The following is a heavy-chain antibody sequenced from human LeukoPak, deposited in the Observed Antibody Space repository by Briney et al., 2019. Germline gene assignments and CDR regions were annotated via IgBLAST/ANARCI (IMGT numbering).Heavy chain of an antibody. D-gene: IGHD3-3*01. CDR1: GFTFSSYA. CDR2: ISYDGSNK. V-gene: IGHV3-30-3*01. CDR3: ARDKDWDVYYDFWSGSNDAFDI. J-gene: IGHJ3*02. Sequence: GGSLRLSCAASGFTFSSYAMHWVRQAPGKGLEWVAVISYDGSNKYYADSVKGRFTISRDNSKNTLYLQMNSLRAEDTAVYYCARDKDWDVYYDFWSGSNDAFDIWGQGTMVTVSS.